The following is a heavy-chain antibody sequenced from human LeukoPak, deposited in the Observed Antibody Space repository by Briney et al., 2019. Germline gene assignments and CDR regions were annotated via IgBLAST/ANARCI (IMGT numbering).Heavy chain of an antibody. CDR2: INPNSGGT. J-gene: IGHJ3*02. Sequence: ASVKVSCKASGYTFTGYYMHWVRQAPGQGLEWMGWINPNSGGTNYAQKFQGRATMTRDTSISTAYMELSRLRSDDTAVYYCAREFEGATYDAFDIWGQGTMVTVSS. D-gene: IGHD1-26*01. CDR1: GYTFTGYY. V-gene: IGHV1-2*02. CDR3: AREFEGATYDAFDI.